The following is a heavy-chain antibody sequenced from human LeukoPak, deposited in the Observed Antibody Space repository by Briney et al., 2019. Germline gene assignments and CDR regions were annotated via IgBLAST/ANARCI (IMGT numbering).Heavy chain of an antibody. CDR1: SVSLIEYF. CDR3: AVSHSVPAAEIGYNH. J-gene: IGHJ5*02. V-gene: IGHV4-34*01. Sequence: SETLSLTCAVSSVSLIEYFWSWLRQSPGKGLEWIGEVSPDGYDKYNPSLKSRVSISVDRSENQLSLRLSSVTAADTAIYYCAVSHSVPAAEIGYNHWGQGSLITVSS. D-gene: IGHD1-1*01. CDR2: VSPDGYD.